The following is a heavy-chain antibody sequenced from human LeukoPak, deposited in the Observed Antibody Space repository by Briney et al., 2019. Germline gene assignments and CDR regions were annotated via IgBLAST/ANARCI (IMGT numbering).Heavy chain of an antibody. CDR2: IYYSGST. CDR3: ARINRYWFDP. V-gene: IGHV4-59*01. Sequence: SETLSLTCTVSGGSISSYYCSWIRQLPGKGLEWIGYIYYSGSTNYNPSLKSRVTISVDTSKNQFSLKLSSVTAADTAVYYCARINRYWFDPWGQGTLVTVSS. D-gene: IGHD2/OR15-2a*01. J-gene: IGHJ5*02. CDR1: GGSISSYY.